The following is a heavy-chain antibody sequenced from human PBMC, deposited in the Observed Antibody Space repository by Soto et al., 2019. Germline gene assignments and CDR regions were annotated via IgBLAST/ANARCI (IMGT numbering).Heavy chain of an antibody. D-gene: IGHD6-13*01. CDR1: GGTFSNHA. Sequence: QVHLVQSGAEVKKPGSSVKVSCKASGGTFSNHAINWVRQAPGQGLEWMGRIIPIFTTTNYAQKFQGRVTITADXSXIXTYMELSSLKHDDTAVYYCAREVAADGTFREDVFDIWGQGTLVTVSS. V-gene: IGHV1-69*12. CDR2: IIPIFTTT. J-gene: IGHJ3*02. CDR3: AREVAADGTFREDVFDI.